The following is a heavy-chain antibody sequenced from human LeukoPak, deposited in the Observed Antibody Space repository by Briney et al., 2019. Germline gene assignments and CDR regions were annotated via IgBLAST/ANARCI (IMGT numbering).Heavy chain of an antibody. D-gene: IGHD3-22*01. CDR1: GFTFSSYA. CDR2: ISGSGGST. Sequence: PGGSLRLSCAASGFTFSSYAMSWVRQAPGKGLEWVSAISGSGGSTYYADSVKGRFTISRDNSKNTLYLQMNSLRAEDTAVYYCAKENWGYNWKYDSSGSGINYWGQGTLVTVSS. V-gene: IGHV3-23*01. CDR3: AKENWGYNWKYDSSGSGINY. J-gene: IGHJ4*02.